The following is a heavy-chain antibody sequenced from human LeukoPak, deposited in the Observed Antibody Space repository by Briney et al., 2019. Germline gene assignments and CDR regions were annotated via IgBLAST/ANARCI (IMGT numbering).Heavy chain of an antibody. D-gene: IGHD3-10*01. Sequence: GASVTVSCKASGYTFTGYYMHWVRQAPGQGLEWMGWINPNSGGTNYAQKFQGRVTMTRDTSISTAYMELSRLRSDDTAVYYCARGDYYGPGSYSTSPDYYYYGMDVWGQGTTVTVSS. J-gene: IGHJ6*02. CDR2: INPNSGGT. CDR3: ARGDYYGPGSYSTSPDYYYYGMDV. V-gene: IGHV1-2*02. CDR1: GYTFTGYY.